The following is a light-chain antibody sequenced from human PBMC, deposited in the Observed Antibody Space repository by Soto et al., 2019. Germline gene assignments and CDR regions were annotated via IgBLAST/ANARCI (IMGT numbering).Light chain of an antibody. CDR2: VNSDGSH. J-gene: IGLJ1*01. CDR1: SGHDSYA. CDR3: SSYAGRTLYV. V-gene: IGLV4-69*01. Sequence: QSVLTQSPSASASLGASVKLTCTLSSGHDSYAIAWHQQQPEKGPRYLMKVNSDGSHIKGDGIPDRFSGSSSGTDRYLTISSLQSEDEADYYCSSYAGRTLYVFGTGTKVTVL.